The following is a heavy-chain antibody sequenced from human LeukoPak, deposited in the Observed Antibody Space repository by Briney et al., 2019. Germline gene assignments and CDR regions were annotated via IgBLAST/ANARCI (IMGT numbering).Heavy chain of an antibody. D-gene: IGHD4-17*01. CDR3: ARGDYAFYFDY. V-gene: IGHV4-59*01. Sequence: PSETLSLTCTVSGGSISSYYWSWIRQPPVKGLEWIGYIYYSGSTNYNPSLKSRVTISVDTSKNQFSLKLSSVTAADTAVYYCARGDYAFYFDYWGQGTLVTVSS. CDR2: IYYSGST. CDR1: GGSISSYY. J-gene: IGHJ4*02.